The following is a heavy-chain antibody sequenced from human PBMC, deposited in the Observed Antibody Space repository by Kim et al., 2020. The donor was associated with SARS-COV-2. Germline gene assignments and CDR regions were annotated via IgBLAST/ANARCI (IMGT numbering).Heavy chain of an antibody. J-gene: IGHJ4*02. D-gene: IGHD3-16*02. V-gene: IGHV3-23*01. CDR3: AKSLELSVDVFDY. Sequence: YAYSLKGRFTISRDNSKNTLYLQMNSLRAEDTAVYYCAKSLELSVDVFDYWGQGTLVTVSS.